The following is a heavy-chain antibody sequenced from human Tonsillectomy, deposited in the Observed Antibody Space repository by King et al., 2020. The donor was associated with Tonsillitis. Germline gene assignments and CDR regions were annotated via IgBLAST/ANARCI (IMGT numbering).Heavy chain of an antibody. CDR2: ISFDGSNK. CDR1: GFTFSSYG. D-gene: IGHD4-23*01. J-gene: IGHJ2*01. CDR3: AKNYGGNRRYFDL. Sequence: VQLVESGGGVVQPGRSLRLSCAASGFTFSSYGMHWVRQAPGTGLEWVALISFDGSNKYYADSVKGRFTISTDNSQNTLYLQMNSLRVEDTAVYYCAKNYGGNRRYFDLWGRGTLVTVSS. V-gene: IGHV3-30*18.